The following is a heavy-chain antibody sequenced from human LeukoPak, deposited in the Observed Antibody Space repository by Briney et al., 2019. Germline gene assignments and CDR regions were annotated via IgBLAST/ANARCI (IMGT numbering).Heavy chain of an antibody. CDR1: GYTFTGYY. V-gene: IGHV1-2*04. CDR3: ASDEGYCSSTSCLRGWFDP. J-gene: IGHJ5*02. Sequence: ASVKVSCKASGYTFTGYYMHWVRQAPGQGLEWMGWINPNSGGTNYAQKFQGWVTMTRDTSISTAYMELSRLRSGDTAVYYCASDEGYCSSTSCLRGWFDPWGQGTLVTVSS. D-gene: IGHD2-2*01. CDR2: INPNSGGT.